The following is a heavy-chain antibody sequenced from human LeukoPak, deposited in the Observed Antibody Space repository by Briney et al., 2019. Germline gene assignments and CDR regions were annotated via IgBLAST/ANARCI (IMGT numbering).Heavy chain of an antibody. J-gene: IGHJ3*02. D-gene: IGHD3-3*01. CDR2: IGTAGDT. Sequence: PGGPLRPACAPAGFTFSSYDMHWVRQATGKGLEWVSAIGTAGDTYYPGSVKGRFTISRENAKNSLYLQMNSLRAGDTAVYHCARARWGGYFGAFDIWGQGTMVTVSS. CDR1: GFTFSSYD. CDR3: ARARWGGYFGAFDI. V-gene: IGHV3-13*04.